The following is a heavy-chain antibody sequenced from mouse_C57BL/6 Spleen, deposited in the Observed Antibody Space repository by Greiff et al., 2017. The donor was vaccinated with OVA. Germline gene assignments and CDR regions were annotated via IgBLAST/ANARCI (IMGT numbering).Heavy chain of an antibody. J-gene: IGHJ4*01. Sequence: EVMLVESGGGLVKPGGSLKLSCAASGFTFSSYAMSWVRQTPEKRLEWVATISDGGSYTYYPDNVKGRFTISRDNAKNNLYLQMSHLKSEDTAMYYCARDKGDYYAMDYWGQGTSVTVSS. CDR2: ISDGGSYT. CDR1: GFTFSSYA. CDR3: ARDKGDYYAMDY. V-gene: IGHV5-4*01.